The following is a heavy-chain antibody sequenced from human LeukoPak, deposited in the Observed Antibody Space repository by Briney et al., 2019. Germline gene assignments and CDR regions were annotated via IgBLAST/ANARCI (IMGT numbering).Heavy chain of an antibody. V-gene: IGHV1-69*01. J-gene: IGHJ4*02. D-gene: IGHD3-9*01. Sequence: SVKVSCKASGGTFSSYAISWVRQAPGQGLEWMGGIIPIFGTANYAQKFQGRVTITADESTSTAYMVLSSLRSEDTAVYYCASNHDILTGYSYFDYWGQGTLVTVSS. CDR1: GGTFSSYA. CDR2: IIPIFGTA. CDR3: ASNHDILTGYSYFDY.